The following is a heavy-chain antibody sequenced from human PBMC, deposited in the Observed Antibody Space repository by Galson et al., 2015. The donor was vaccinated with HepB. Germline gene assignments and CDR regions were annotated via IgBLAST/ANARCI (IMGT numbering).Heavy chain of an antibody. V-gene: IGHV1-69*13. CDR3: AREYYYDSSGYCGWFDP. D-gene: IGHD3-22*01. CDR2: IIPIFGTA. J-gene: IGHJ5*02. CDR1: GYTFTSYA. Sequence: SVKVSCKASGYTFTSYAMNWVRQAPGQGLEWMGGIIPIFGTANYAQKFQGRVTITADESTSTAYMELSSLRSEDTAVYYCAREYYYDSSGYCGWFDPWGQGTLVTVSS.